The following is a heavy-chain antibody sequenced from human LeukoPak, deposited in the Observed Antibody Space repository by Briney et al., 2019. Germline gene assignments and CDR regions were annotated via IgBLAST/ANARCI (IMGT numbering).Heavy chain of an antibody. CDR2: TYYSGST. J-gene: IGHJ4*02. CDR1: GGSISSSSYY. D-gene: IGHD2-15*01. CDR3: ARDAGYCSGGSCYSGWDFDY. V-gene: IGHV4-39*07. Sequence: SETLYLTCTVSGGSISSSSYYWGWIRQPPGKGLEWIGSTYYSGSTYYNPSLKSRVTISVDTSKNQFSLKLSSVTAADTAVYYCARDAGYCSGGSCYSGWDFDYRGQGTLVTVSS.